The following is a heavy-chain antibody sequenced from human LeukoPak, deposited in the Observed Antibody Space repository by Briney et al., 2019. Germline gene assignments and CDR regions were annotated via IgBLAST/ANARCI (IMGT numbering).Heavy chain of an antibody. CDR3: ARGGSSDYSSGWFVDY. V-gene: IGHV4-34*01. Sequence: SETLSLTCAVYGGSFSGYYWSWIRQPPGKGLEWIGEINHSGRNNYNPSLKSRVTISVDTSKNQFSLKLSSVTAADTAVYYCARGGSSDYSSGWFVDYWGQGTLVTVSS. CDR2: INHSGRN. CDR1: GGSFSGYY. D-gene: IGHD6-19*01. J-gene: IGHJ4*02.